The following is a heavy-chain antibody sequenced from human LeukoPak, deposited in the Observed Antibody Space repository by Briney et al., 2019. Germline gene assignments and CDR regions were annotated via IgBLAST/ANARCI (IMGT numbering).Heavy chain of an antibody. CDR2: FDPEDGET. J-gene: IGHJ4*02. CDR3: ATQSLYSSGWKSFDY. CDR1: GYTLTELS. V-gene: IGHV1-24*01. D-gene: IGHD6-19*01. Sequence: ASVKVSCKVSGYTLTELSMHWVRQAPGKGLEWMGGFDPEDGETIYAQKFQGRVTMTEDTSTDTAYMELSSLRSGDTAVYYCATQSLYSSGWKSFDYWGQGTLVTVSS.